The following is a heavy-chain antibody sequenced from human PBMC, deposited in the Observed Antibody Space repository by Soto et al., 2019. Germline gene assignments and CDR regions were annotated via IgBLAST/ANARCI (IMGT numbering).Heavy chain of an antibody. D-gene: IGHD1-26*01. CDR3: ARDRYSGSYLRSYYYYGMDV. CDR2: INPNSGGT. J-gene: IGHJ6*02. V-gene: IGHV1-2*02. CDR1: GYTFTGYY. Sequence: ASVKVSCKASGYTFTGYYMHWVRQAPGQGLEWMGWINPNSGGTNYAQKFQGRVTMTRDTSISTAYMELSRLRSDDTAVYYCARDRYSGSYLRSYYYYGMDVWGQGTTVTVSS.